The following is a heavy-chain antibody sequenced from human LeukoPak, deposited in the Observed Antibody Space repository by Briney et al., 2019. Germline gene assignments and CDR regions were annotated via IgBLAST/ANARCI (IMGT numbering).Heavy chain of an antibody. CDR2: IYYSGST. V-gene: IGHV4-61*01. D-gene: IGHD3-22*01. Sequence: SETLSLTCTVSGYSISSGYHWSWIRQPPGKGLECIGYIYYSGSTHYNPSLKSRVTISVDTSKNQFSLKLSSVTAADTAVYFCARARNYYDSSDYYFEGDAFDIWGQGTMVSVSS. CDR1: GYSISSGYH. CDR3: ARARNYYDSSDYYFEGDAFDI. J-gene: IGHJ3*02.